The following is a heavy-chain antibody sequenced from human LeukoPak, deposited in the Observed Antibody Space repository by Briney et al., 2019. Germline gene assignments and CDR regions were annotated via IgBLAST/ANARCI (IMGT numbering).Heavy chain of an antibody. D-gene: IGHD3-9*01. CDR3: ASDVLRYFDWLPYFDY. CDR1: GYTFTSYY. J-gene: IGHJ4*02. V-gene: IGHV1-69*13. Sequence: SVKVSCKASGYTFTSYYMHWVRQAPGQGLEWMGGIIPIFGTANYAQKFQGRVTITADESTSTAYMELSSLRSEDTAVYYCASDVLRYFDWLPYFDYWGQGTLVTVSS. CDR2: IIPIFGTA.